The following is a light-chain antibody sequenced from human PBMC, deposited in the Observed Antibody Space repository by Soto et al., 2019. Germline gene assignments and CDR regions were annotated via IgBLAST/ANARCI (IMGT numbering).Light chain of an antibody. Sequence: QSALTQPPSVSGAPGRRVTTSCTGSSSNIGAGYDVHWYQQLPGTAPKLLIYGNSNRPSGVPDRFSGSKSGTSASLAITGLQAEDEADYYCQSYDSSLSAFYVFGTGTKVTVL. CDR3: QSYDSSLSAFYV. V-gene: IGLV1-40*01. CDR2: GNS. J-gene: IGLJ1*01. CDR1: SSNIGAGYD.